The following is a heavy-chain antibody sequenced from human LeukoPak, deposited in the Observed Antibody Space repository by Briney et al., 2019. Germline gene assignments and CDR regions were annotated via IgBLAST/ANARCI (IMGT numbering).Heavy chain of an antibody. V-gene: IGHV3-74*01. J-gene: IGHJ6*02. CDR1: GFTFSSYW. CDR2: FSDDEGRT. Sequence: GRSLRLSCAASGFTFSSYWIHWVRQAPGKGLVWVSRFSDDEGRTVYADSVKGRFTISKDNAKNTLYLQMNSLRAEDTAVYYCARDYFYGLDVWGQGTTVTVSS. CDR3: ARDYFYGLDV.